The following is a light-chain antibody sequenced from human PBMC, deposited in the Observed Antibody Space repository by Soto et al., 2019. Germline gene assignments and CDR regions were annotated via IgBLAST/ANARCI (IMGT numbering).Light chain of an antibody. V-gene: IGKV1-33*01. J-gene: IGKJ2*02. Sequence: IQMTQSPSSLSASVGDRITITCQASQDIKNYVIWYQHKPGKAPKLLIYDAASLGTGVSSRFSGSGAGTHFTLAISSLQPDDIAAYYCQQFDSVPCTFGPRTKLEIK. CDR2: DAA. CDR1: QDIKNY. CDR3: QQFDSVPCT.